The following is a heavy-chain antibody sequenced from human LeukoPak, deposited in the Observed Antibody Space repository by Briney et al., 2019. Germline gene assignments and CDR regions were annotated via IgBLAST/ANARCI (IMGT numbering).Heavy chain of an antibody. CDR1: GGSISGYY. V-gene: IGHV4-4*07. CDR2: IYTSGST. D-gene: IGHD1-1*01. Sequence: SETLSLTCSVSGGSISGYYSSWIRQPAGKGLEWIGRIYTSGSTNYNPSLKSRVTMSVDTSKNQFSLKLSSVTAADTAVYYCARDTSGTSDAFDIWGQGTMVTVSS. J-gene: IGHJ3*02. CDR3: ARDTSGTSDAFDI.